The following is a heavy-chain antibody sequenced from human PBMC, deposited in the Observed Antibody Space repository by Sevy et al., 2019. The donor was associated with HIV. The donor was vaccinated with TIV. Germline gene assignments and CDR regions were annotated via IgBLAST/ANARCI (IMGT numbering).Heavy chain of an antibody. CDR2: ISGSSSYI. Sequence: GGSLRLSCAASGFTFNIYSMNWVRQAPGKGLEWVSSISGSSSYIFYAHSLKGRFTISRDNAKNSLYLQMNSLRAEDTAVYYCARGRGDPRADCFDYWGQGTLVTVSS. CDR3: ARGRGDPRADCFDY. CDR1: GFTFNIYS. D-gene: IGHD2-21*02. J-gene: IGHJ4*02. V-gene: IGHV3-21*01.